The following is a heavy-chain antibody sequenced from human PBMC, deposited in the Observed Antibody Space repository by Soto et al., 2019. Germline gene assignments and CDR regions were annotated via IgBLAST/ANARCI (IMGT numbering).Heavy chain of an antibody. CDR1: GGSISSYY. CDR2: IYYSGST. D-gene: IGHD3-22*01. J-gene: IGHJ3*02. V-gene: IGHV4-59*01. Sequence: PSETLSLTCTVSGGSISSYYWSWIRQPPGKGLEWMGYIYYSGSTNYNPSLKSRVTISVDTSKNQFSLKLSSVTAADTAVYYCARDPNHSSGFPLRAFDIWGQGTMVTVSS. CDR3: ARDPNHSSGFPLRAFDI.